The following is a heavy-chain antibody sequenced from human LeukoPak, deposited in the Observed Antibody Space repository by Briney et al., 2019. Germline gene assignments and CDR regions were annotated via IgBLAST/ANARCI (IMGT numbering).Heavy chain of an antibody. D-gene: IGHD1-26*01. CDR2: IYNRGNT. CDR1: GGSMSRYS. Sequence: SETLSLTCTVSGGSMSRYSWNWIRQPAGKGLEWIGRIYNRGNTNYDPSLDSRVTIFLDTSKNQFSLTLTSVTAADTAMHYCARDLLGATGHWRYDLWGRGTPVTVSS. J-gene: IGHJ2*01. V-gene: IGHV4-4*07. CDR3: ARDLLGATGHWRYDL.